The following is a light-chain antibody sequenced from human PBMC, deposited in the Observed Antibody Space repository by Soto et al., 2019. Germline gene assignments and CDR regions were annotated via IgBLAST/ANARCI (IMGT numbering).Light chain of an antibody. J-gene: IGKJ2*01. Sequence: EIVLTQSPGTLSLSPGERATLSCRASQSVGSSYLAWYQQKPGQAPILLIHGTSSRATGIPDRFSASGSGTDLHLTFSRRELKVFEVYYCKRSGSSPLYIFGQGTKFEIK. CDR3: KRSGSSPLYI. CDR2: GTS. V-gene: IGKV3-20*01. CDR1: QSVGSSY.